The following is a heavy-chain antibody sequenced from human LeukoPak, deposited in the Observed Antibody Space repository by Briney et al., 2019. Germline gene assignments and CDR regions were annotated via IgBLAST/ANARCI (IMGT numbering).Heavy chain of an antibody. J-gene: IGHJ4*02. CDR3: ARHGFGTIFAVGFDY. Sequence: SETLSLTCTVSGGSIRSYYWSWIRQPPGKGLEWIGYIYYSGSTNYNPSLKSRVTISVDTSKKQFSLKLSSVTAADTAVYYCARHGFGTIFAVGFDYWGRGTLVTVSS. CDR2: IYYSGST. D-gene: IGHD3-3*01. V-gene: IGHV4-59*08. CDR1: GGSIRSYY.